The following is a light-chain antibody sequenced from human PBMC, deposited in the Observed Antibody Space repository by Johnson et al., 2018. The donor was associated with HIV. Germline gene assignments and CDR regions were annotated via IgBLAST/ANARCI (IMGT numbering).Light chain of an antibody. J-gene: IGLJ1*01. CDR1: SSNIGNNY. V-gene: IGLV1-51*02. CDR3: GTWDTSLSAPYV. Sequence: QSVLTQPPSVSVAPGQKVTISCSGSSSNIGNNYVSWYQQLPGTAPKLLICENNKRPSGIPDRFSGSKSGTSATLGITGLQTGDEADYYCGTWDTSLSAPYVFGTGTKVTGL. CDR2: ENN.